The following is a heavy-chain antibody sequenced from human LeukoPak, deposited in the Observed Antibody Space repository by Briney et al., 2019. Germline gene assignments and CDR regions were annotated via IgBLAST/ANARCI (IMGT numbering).Heavy chain of an antibody. V-gene: IGHV3-23*01. CDR1: GFTFSSDA. CDR3: SKDRTYYGSGSFLKEEAVSYY. CDR2: MIGRGGST. J-gene: IGHJ4*02. D-gene: IGHD3-10*01. Sequence: PGGSLRLSCAASGFTFSSDAMSWGRQAPGKGLEWVSGMIGRGGSTYYADSVKGRFTISRDNSKNTFSLQLNCLRAADTAVYYGSKDRTYYGSGSFLKEEAVSYYWGQGNLVTVSS.